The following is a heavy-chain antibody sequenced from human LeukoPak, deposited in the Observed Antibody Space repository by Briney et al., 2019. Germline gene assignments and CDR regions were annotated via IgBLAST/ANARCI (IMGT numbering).Heavy chain of an antibody. CDR1: VGSISSYY. J-gene: IGHJ4*02. CDR2: IYYSGST. V-gene: IGHV4-59*08. Sequence: SETLSLTCTVSVGSISSYYWSWIRQPPGKGLEWIGYIYYSGSTNYNPSLKSRVTISVDTSKNQFSLKLSSVTAADTAVYYCARHSSNYDILTGYYYYFDYWGQGTLVTVSS. D-gene: IGHD3-9*01. CDR3: ARHSSNYDILTGYYYYFDY.